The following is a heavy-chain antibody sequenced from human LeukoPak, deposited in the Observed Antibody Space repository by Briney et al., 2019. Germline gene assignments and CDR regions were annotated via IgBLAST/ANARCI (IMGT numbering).Heavy chain of an antibody. D-gene: IGHD3-9*01. J-gene: IGHJ4*02. V-gene: IGHV3-43*02. CDR2: ISGDGGST. CDR3: AKAGSYDILTLDY. CDR1: GFTFDDYA. Sequence: GGSLRLSCAASGFTFDDYAMHWVRQAPGEGLEWVSLISGDGGSTDYADSVKGRFTISRDNSKNSLYLQMNSLKTEDTALYYCAKAGSYDILTLDYWGQGTLVTVSS.